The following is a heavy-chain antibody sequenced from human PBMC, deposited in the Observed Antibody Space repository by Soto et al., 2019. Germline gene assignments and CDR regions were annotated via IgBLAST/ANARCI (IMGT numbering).Heavy chain of an antibody. D-gene: IGHD3-16*02. Sequence: GGSLRLSCAASGFTFSSYAMSWVRQAPGKGLEWVSAISGSGGSTYYADSVKGRFTISRDNSKNTLYLQMNSLRAEDTAVYYCAKDRSRYYDYVWGSYRSYYFDYWGQGTLVTVSS. CDR1: GFTFSSYA. V-gene: IGHV3-23*01. J-gene: IGHJ4*02. CDR2: ISGSGGST. CDR3: AKDRSRYYDYVWGSYRSYYFDY.